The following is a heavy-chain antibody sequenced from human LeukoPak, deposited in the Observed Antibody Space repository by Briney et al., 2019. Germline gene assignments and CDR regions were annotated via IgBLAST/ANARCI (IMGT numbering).Heavy chain of an antibody. V-gene: IGHV4-39*07. J-gene: IGHJ6*03. CDR2: IYYGGST. CDR3: ARAVGSGSFQTYYYYMDV. D-gene: IGHD3-10*01. Sequence: SETLSLTCTVSGGSISSRSYYWGWIRQPPGKGLEWIGSIYYGGSTNYNPSLKSRVTMSVDTSKNQFSLKLSSVTAADTAVYYCARAVGSGSFQTYYYYMDVWGKGTTVTISS. CDR1: GGSISSRSYY.